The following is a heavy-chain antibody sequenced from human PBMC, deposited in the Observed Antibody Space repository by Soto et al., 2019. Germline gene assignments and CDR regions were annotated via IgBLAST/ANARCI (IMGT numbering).Heavy chain of an antibody. CDR3: ARDGSMILTE. CDR2: IWYDGSNK. D-gene: IGHD3-22*01. Sequence: QVELVEWGGGVVQPGMSLRISCAASGFTFTTYGMHWVRQAPGKGLEWVAHIWYDGSNKYYADSVKGRFTISRDNSKGTVFLQMNSLRAEDTAVYYCARDGSMILTEWGQGTLVTVSS. V-gene: IGHV3-33*01. J-gene: IGHJ4*02. CDR1: GFTFTTYG.